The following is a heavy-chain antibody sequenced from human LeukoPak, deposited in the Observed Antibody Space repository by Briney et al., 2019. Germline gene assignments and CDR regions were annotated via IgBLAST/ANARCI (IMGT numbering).Heavy chain of an antibody. Sequence: ASVKVSCKASGYTFTGYYMHWVRQAPGQGLEWMGWINPNSGGTNYAQKFQGRVTMTRDTSISTAYMELSRLRSDDTAVYYCARGRYYCSSTSCYLFDYWGQGTLVTVSS. D-gene: IGHD2-2*01. CDR3: ARGRYYCSSTSCYLFDY. CDR2: INPNSGGT. CDR1: GYTFTGYY. J-gene: IGHJ4*02. V-gene: IGHV1-2*02.